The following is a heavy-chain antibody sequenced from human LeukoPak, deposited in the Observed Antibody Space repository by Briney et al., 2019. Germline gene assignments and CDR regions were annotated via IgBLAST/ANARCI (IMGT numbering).Heavy chain of an antibody. D-gene: IGHD1-7*01. Sequence: ASVKVSCKASGYTFTGYYMHWVRQAPGQGLEWMGRINPNSGGTNYAQKFQGRGTMTRDTSISTAYMELSRRRSDDTAVFYCGGGGLELQEKTYNWFAPWGQGTLVTVSS. CDR2: INPNSGGT. CDR1: GYTFTGYY. CDR3: GGGGLELQEKTYNWFAP. J-gene: IGHJ5*02. V-gene: IGHV1-2*06.